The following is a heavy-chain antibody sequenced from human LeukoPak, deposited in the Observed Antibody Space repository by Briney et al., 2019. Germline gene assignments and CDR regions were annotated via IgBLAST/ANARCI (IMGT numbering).Heavy chain of an antibody. CDR2: IDTNTGNP. D-gene: IGHD3-16*01. V-gene: IGHV7-4-1*02. J-gene: IGHJ4*02. CDR1: GYTFSSYV. CDR3: ARDGPAAYA. Sequence: GASVKVSCKASGYTFSSYVMNWVRQAPGQGLEWMGWIDTNTGNPTYAQAFTGRFVFSFNTSVSTAYLQISSLKAEDTAIYYCARDGPAAYAWGQGTLVTVSS.